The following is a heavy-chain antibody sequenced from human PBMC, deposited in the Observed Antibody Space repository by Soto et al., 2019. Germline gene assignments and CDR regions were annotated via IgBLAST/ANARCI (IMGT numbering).Heavy chain of an antibody. Sequence: KPSETLSLTCAVYGGSFSGYYWSWIRQPPGKGLEWIGEINYSGSTNYNPSLKSRVTISVDTSKNQFSLKLSSVTAADTAVYYCARYYYDSSGYYTRFDYWGQGTLVTVSS. CDR3: ARYYYDSSGYYTRFDY. CDR1: GGSFSGYY. CDR2: INYSGST. J-gene: IGHJ4*02. D-gene: IGHD3-22*01. V-gene: IGHV4-34*01.